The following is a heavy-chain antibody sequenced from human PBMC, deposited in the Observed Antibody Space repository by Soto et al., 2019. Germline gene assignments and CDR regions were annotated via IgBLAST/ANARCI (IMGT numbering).Heavy chain of an antibody. V-gene: IGHV1-58*02. J-gene: IGHJ6*02. CDR2: IVVGSGNT. CDR1: GFTFTSSA. Sequence: SVKVSCKASGFTFTSSAMQWVRQARGQRLEWIGWIVVGSGNTNYAQKFQERVTISRDMSTSTAYMELSSLRSEDTAVYYCAGRRYGSGSYLRDVWGQGTTVTVSS. D-gene: IGHD3-10*01. CDR3: AGRRYGSGSYLRDV.